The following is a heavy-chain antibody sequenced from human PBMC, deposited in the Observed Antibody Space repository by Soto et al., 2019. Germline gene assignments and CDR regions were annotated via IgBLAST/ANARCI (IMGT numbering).Heavy chain of an antibody. CDR1: GYIFNVYA. CDR3: ARAGTVFGLLGNYYGMDV. J-gene: IGHJ6*02. Sequence: GASVKVSCKASGYIFNVYAMPWVRQAPGQRLEWMAWINGGNGNTRYSQKFQGRVTISRDTSANTVHMELSSLRSEDTAVYYCARAGTVFGLLGNYYGMDVWGQGTTVTVSS. D-gene: IGHD3-3*01. CDR2: INGGNGNT. V-gene: IGHV1-3*01.